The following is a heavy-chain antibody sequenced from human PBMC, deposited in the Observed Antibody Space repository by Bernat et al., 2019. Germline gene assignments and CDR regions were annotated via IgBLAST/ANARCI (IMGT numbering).Heavy chain of an antibody. V-gene: IGHV3-33*01. CDR3: ARYSSGLDY. Sequence: QVQLVESGGGVVQPGRSLRLSCAASGFTFTNYGMHWVRQAPGKGLEWVAVLWYDVSTKYYAASVKGRFTISRDNSKNTLYLEMSSLRAEDTAVYYCARYSSGLDYWGQGTLVTVSS. CDR2: LWYDVSTK. CDR1: GFTFTNYG. J-gene: IGHJ4*02. D-gene: IGHD6-19*01.